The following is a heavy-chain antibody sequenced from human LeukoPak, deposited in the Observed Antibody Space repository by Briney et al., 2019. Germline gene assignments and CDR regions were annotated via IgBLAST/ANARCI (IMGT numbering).Heavy chain of an antibody. J-gene: IGHJ6*02. CDR1: GFTFSSYA. D-gene: IGHD3-3*01. CDR3: ARDYNVLRFLEWLSPPYYYYGMDV. Sequence: GGSLRLSCAASGFTFSSYAMSWVRQAPGKGLEWVSAISGTGGRTYYADSVKGRFTISRDNSKNTLYLQMNSLRAEDTAVYYCARDYNVLRFLEWLSPPYYYYGMDVWGQGTTVTVSS. CDR2: ISGTGGRT. V-gene: IGHV3-23*01.